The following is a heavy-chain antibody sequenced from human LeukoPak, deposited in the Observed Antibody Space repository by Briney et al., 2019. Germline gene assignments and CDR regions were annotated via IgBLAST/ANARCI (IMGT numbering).Heavy chain of an antibody. CDR2: IYNSGST. J-gene: IGHJ4*02. CDR1: GGSISSSKYY. CDR3: ARDPNSRDLKNDS. D-gene: IGHD3/OR15-3a*01. V-gene: IGHV4-39*07. Sequence: PSETLSLTCTVSGGSISSSKYYWGWIRQPPGKGLAWIGSIYNSGSTYYNPSLKSRVTISVDMSKNQFSLKLRSVTAADTAVYYCARDPNSRDLKNDSWGQGTLVTVSS.